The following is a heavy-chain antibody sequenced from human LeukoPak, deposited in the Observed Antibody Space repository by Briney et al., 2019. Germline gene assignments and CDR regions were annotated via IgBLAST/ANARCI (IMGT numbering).Heavy chain of an antibody. CDR3: ARSDYVCGNYRPIPDY. D-gene: IGHD3-16*02. CDR1: GGSTSSGGYY. CDR2: INYNGVT. V-gene: IGHV4-31*03. J-gene: IGHJ4*02. Sequence: SETLSLTCTVAGGSTSSGGYYWSWIRQHPGKGLEWIGYINYNGVTYYNPSLKSRLTISVVDTSKNQFSLRLNSVTVADMAVYYCARSDYVCGNYRPIPDYWGQGTLVTVSS.